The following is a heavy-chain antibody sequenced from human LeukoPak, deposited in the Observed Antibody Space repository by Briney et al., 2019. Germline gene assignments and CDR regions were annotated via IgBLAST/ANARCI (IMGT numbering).Heavy chain of an antibody. CDR2: IIPIFGTA. CDR1: GGIFSSFV. J-gene: IGHJ3*02. V-gene: IGHV1-69*05. D-gene: IGHD6-6*01. Sequence: ASVKVSCKASGGIFSSFVISWVRQAPGQGLEYMGGIIPIFGTANHAQKFQGRVTITTDESTSTAYMELSSLRSEDTAVYYCAGDRHIAARLGSGNAFDIWGQGTMVTVSS. CDR3: AGDRHIAARLGSGNAFDI.